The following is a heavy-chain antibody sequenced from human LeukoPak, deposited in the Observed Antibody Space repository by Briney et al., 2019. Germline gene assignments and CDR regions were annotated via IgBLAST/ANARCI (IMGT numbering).Heavy chain of an antibody. CDR3: ARVTMIVVVNWFDP. CDR1: GGSFSGYY. Sequence: TSETLSLTCAVYGGSFSGYYWSWIRQPPGKGLEWIGEINHSGSTNYNPSLKSRVTISVDTSKNQFSLELSSVTAADTAVYYCARVTMIVVVNWFDPWGQGTLVTVSS. CDR2: INHSGST. D-gene: IGHD3-22*01. V-gene: IGHV4-34*01. J-gene: IGHJ5*02.